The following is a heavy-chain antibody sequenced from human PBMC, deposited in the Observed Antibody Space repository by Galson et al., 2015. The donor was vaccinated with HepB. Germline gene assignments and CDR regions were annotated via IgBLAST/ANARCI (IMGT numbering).Heavy chain of an antibody. J-gene: IGHJ6*02. Sequence: SVKVSCKASGGTFSSYAISWVRQAPGQGLEWMGGIIPIFGTANYAQKFQGRVTITADKSTSTAYMELSSLRSEDTAVYYCARDSRITGTQGDYYGMDVWGQGTTVTVSS. CDR2: IIPIFGTA. D-gene: IGHD1-20*01. V-gene: IGHV1-69*06. CDR1: GGTFSSYA. CDR3: ARDSRITGTQGDYYGMDV.